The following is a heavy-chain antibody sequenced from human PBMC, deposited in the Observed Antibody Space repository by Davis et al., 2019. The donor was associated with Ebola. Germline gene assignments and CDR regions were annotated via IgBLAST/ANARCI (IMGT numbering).Heavy chain of an antibody. CDR3: AREARITIFGVVQNYFDY. V-gene: IGHV3-33*01. D-gene: IGHD3-3*01. Sequence: PAGSLTLSCAASGFTFSSYGMHWVRQAPGKGLEWVAVIWYDGSNKYYADSVKGRFTISRDNSKNTLYLQMNSMRAEDTAVYYCAREARITIFGVVQNYFDYWGQGTLVTVSS. CDR1: GFTFSSYG. J-gene: IGHJ4*02. CDR2: IWYDGSNK.